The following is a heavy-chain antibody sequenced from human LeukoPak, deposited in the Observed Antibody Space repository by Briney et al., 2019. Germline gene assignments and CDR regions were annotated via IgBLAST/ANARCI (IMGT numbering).Heavy chain of an antibody. CDR1: GFTYGSYR. D-gene: IGHD1-1*01. CDR3: ARRNSNGIYCSDY. Sequence: GWSLTLTCAASGFTYGSYRLSWVGPAPGKGVEWVASIKGDGSNKYYVDSVKGRFTVSRDNAKNSLYLQMNSLRAEDTAVYYCARRNSNGIYCSDYWGQGTLVTVSS. V-gene: IGHV3-7*03. CDR2: IKGDGSNK. J-gene: IGHJ4*02.